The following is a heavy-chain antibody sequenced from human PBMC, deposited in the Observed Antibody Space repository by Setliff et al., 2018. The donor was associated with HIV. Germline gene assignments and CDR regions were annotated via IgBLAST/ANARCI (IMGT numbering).Heavy chain of an antibody. J-gene: IGHJ3*02. Sequence: SVKVSCKASGGTFSSYAISWVRQAPGQGLEWMGGIIPILGIADYAQKFQGRVTITADKSTSTAYMELSSLRSEDTAVYYCARDPLYDSSGFPSELGAFDIWGQGTMVTVSS. D-gene: IGHD3-22*01. CDR1: GGTFSSYA. CDR2: IIPILGIA. V-gene: IGHV1-69*10. CDR3: ARDPLYDSSGFPSELGAFDI.